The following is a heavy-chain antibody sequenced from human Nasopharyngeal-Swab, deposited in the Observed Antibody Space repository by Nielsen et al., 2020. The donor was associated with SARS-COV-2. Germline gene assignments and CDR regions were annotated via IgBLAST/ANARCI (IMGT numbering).Heavy chain of an antibody. V-gene: IGHV3-30*18. CDR3: AKDGGGFGEPFYGMDV. J-gene: IGHJ6*02. Sequence: GASLRLSCAASGFTFSSYGMHWVRQAPGKGLEWVAVISYDGSNKYYADSVKGRFTISRDNSKNTLYLQMNSLRAEDTAVYYCAKDGGGFGEPFYGMDVWGQGTTVTVSS. D-gene: IGHD3-10*01. CDR1: GFTFSSYG. CDR2: ISYDGSNK.